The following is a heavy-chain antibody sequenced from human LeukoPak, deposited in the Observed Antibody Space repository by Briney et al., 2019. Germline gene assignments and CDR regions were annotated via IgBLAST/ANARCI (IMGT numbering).Heavy chain of an antibody. Sequence: SETLSLTCAVYGGSFIDYYWSWLRQPPGKGLEWIGEIDHSGSTTYNPSLKSRVAISVDTSKNQFSLKLNSVTAADTAVYYCARGFSHWGQGTLVTVSS. CDR1: GGSFIDYY. J-gene: IGHJ4*02. CDR2: IDHSGST. CDR3: ARGFSH. V-gene: IGHV4-34*01.